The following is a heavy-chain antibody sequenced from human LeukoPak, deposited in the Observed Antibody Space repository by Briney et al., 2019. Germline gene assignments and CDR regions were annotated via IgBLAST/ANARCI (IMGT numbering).Heavy chain of an antibody. CDR2: MYYNGST. J-gene: IGHJ4*02. CDR1: GASISGTTYY. CDR3: ARESRDDNNNYRPLDY. D-gene: IGHD4-11*01. V-gene: IGHV4-39*07. Sequence: SETLSLTCTVSGASISGTTYYWGWIRQPPGKGLEWIGTMYYNGSTYNNPSLKSRVTISGDTSKNQFSLKLSSVTAADTAVYYCARESRDDNNNYRPLDYWGQGTLVTVSS.